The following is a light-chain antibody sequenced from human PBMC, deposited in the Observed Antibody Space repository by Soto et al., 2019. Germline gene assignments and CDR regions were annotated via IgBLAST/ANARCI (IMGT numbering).Light chain of an antibody. CDR3: QQYGSLSWT. CDR1: PSVSNS. V-gene: IGKV3-20*01. J-gene: IGKJ1*01. Sequence: LAPGERATLSCRASPSVSNSLAWYQHKPGQAPRLLIYDASNRATGVPTRFSGSGSGTDFTLTISRLEPEDFAVYYCQQYGSLSWTFGQGTKVDIK. CDR2: DAS.